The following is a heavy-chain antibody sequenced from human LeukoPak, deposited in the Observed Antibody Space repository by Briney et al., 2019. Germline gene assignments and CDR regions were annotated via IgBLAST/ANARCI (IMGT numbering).Heavy chain of an antibody. J-gene: IGHJ4*02. CDR2: ISSSGSTI. CDR3: AREKRSVSSRRFDY. D-gene: IGHD5-24*01. CDR1: GFTFSSFA. Sequence: GGSLRLSCSASGFTFSSFALSWVRQAPGKGLEWVSYISSSGSTIYYADSVKGRFTISRDNAKNSLYLQMNSLRAEDTAVYYCAREKRSVSSRRFDYWGQGTLVTVSS. V-gene: IGHV3-48*03.